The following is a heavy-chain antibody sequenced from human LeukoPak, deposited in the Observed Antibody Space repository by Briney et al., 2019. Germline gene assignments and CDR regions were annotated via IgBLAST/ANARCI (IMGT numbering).Heavy chain of an antibody. CDR2: ISSSSSYI. D-gene: IGHD5-24*01. CDR1: GFTFSSYG. Sequence: PGRSLRLSCAASGFTFSSYGMHWVRQAPGKGLEWVSSISSSSSYIYYADSVKGRFTISRDNAKNSLYLQMNSLRAEDTAVYYCARDRGGGRWLQLHKASDYWGQGTLVTVSS. V-gene: IGHV3-21*01. CDR3: ARDRGGGRWLQLHKASDY. J-gene: IGHJ4*02.